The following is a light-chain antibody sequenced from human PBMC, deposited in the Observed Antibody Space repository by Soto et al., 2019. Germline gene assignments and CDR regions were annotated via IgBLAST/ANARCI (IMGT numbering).Light chain of an antibody. CDR3: QQYSHWPLT. Sequence: EIVMTQSPGTLSVSPGGRATLSCRASQSVGNNLAWYQQKPGQAPRLLIYAASSRATGISARFTGSGSGTEFPLPVDSLQSEDFAVYFCQQYSHWPLTFGGGTKVDIK. J-gene: IGKJ4*01. CDR1: QSVGNN. V-gene: IGKV3-15*01. CDR2: AAS.